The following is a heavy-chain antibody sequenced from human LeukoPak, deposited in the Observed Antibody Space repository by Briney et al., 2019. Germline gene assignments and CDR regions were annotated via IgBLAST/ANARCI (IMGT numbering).Heavy chain of an antibody. V-gene: IGHV3-23*01. CDR3: ATICSTSCYGYYMDV. Sequence: GGSLRLSCAATGFAISSSATTWVRQIPGKGLDWVSTITRTGSNTFYADSVKGRFTISRDNAKNSLYLQMNSLRVEDTAVYYCATICSTSCYGYYMDVWGKGTTVTVSS. CDR2: ITRTGSNT. J-gene: IGHJ6*03. D-gene: IGHD2-2*01. CDR1: GFAISSSA.